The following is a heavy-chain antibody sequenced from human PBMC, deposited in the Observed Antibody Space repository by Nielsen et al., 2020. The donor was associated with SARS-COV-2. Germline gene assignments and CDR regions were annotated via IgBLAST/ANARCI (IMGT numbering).Heavy chain of an antibody. J-gene: IGHJ5*02. Sequence: ASVKVSCKASGYTFTGYYMHWVRQATGQGLEWMGWMNPNSGNTGYAQKFQGRVTMTRNTSISTAYMELSSLRSEDTAVYYCAREGSSGWFEGEPNWFDPWGQGTLVTVSS. V-gene: IGHV1-8*02. CDR2: MNPNSGNT. CDR3: AREGSSGWFEGEPNWFDP. CDR1: GYTFTGYY. D-gene: IGHD6-19*01.